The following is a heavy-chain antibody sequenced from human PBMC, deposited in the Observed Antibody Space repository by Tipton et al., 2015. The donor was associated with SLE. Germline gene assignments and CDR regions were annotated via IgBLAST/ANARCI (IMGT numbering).Heavy chain of an antibody. CDR2: IYTSGST. CDR1: GGSISSGSYS. D-gene: IGHD3-3*01. J-gene: IGHJ3*02. CDR3: ARGGSKHYDFWGRQMGPHAFDI. V-gene: IGHV4-61*02. Sequence: TLSLTCTVSGGSISSGSYSWIWIRQPAGKELEWIGRIYTSGSTNYNPSLKSRVTISVDTSKNQFSLKLSSVTAADTAVYYCARGGSKHYDFWGRQMGPHAFDIWGQETKVTVSS.